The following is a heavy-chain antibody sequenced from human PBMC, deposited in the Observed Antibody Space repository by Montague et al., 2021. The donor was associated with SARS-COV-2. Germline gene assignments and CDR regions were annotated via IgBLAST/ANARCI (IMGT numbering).Heavy chain of an antibody. V-gene: IGHV4-39*01. J-gene: IGHJ4*02. CDR3: ARREYSYGWGD. D-gene: IGHD5-18*01. CDR2: VDYSGNN. CDR1: GGPISGCSDY. Sequence: SETLSLTCTVNGGPISGCSDYWGWIRQSPGKGLEWIVSVDYSGNNYYSPSLKSRLTIYVDTYKNQFSLKLNSVTAADTALYYCARREYSYGWGDWGQGTLVTVSS.